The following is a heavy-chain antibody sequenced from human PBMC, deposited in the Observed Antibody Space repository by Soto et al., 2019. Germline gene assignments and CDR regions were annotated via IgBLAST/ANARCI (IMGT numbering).Heavy chain of an antibody. Sequence: PSETLSLTCTVSGGSVSSGSYYWSWIRQPPGKGLEWIGYIYYSGSTNYNPSLKSRVTISVDTSKNQFSLKLSSVTAADTAVYYCARDTRSFGDWFAPWGQGTLVTVSS. CDR3: ARDTRSFGDWFAP. J-gene: IGHJ5*02. CDR2: IYYSGST. V-gene: IGHV4-61*01. CDR1: GGSVSSGSYY. D-gene: IGHD3-10*01.